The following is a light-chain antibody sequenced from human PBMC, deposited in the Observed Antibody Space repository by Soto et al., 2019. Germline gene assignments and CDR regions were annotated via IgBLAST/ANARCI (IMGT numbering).Light chain of an antibody. J-gene: IGKJ3*01. CDR3: QQYGNSPFS. Sequence: EIVLTQSPGTLSLSPGEGATLSCRASQSISNSLAWYQQKPGQAPRLLFYDASTRAAAIPDTFSGSWSGTDFTLTISRLEPEDFAVYYCQQYGNSPFSFGPGTKV. CDR1: QSISNS. V-gene: IGKV3-20*01. CDR2: DAS.